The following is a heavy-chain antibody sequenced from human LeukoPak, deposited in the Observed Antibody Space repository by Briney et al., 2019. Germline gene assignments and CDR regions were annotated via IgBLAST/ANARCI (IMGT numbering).Heavy chain of an antibody. D-gene: IGHD3-22*01. CDR3: ARQYYYDTPDY. CDR1: GFTFDDYA. Sequence: GGSLRLSCAASGFTFDDYAMHWVRQAPGKGLEWVSGISWNSGSIGYADSVKGRFTISRDNAKNSLYLQMNSLRAEDTAIYYCARQYYYDTPDYWGQGTLVTVSS. J-gene: IGHJ4*02. CDR2: ISWNSGSI. V-gene: IGHV3-9*01.